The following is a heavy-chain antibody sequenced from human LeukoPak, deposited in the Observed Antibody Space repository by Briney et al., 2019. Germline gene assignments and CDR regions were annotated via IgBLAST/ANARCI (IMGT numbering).Heavy chain of an antibody. V-gene: IGHV1-2*02. D-gene: IGHD6-25*01. CDR2: INPNSGDT. J-gene: IGHJ5*02. CDR1: GYTFTGYY. Sequence: ASVKVSCKASGYTFTGYYMHWVRQAPGQGLEWMGWINPNSGDTNYAQMFQGRVTMTRDTSISTAYMELSRLRSDDTAVYYCARYRSVPAFGPWGQGTLVTVSS. CDR3: ARYRSVPAFGP.